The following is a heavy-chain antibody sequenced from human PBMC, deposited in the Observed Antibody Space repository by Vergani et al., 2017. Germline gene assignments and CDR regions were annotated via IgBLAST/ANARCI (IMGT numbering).Heavy chain of an antibody. V-gene: IGHV5-51*01. D-gene: IGHD2-21*02. CDR3: ARHVPGSDCHYYYTDGMDV. CDR2: IYPGDSDT. CDR1: GYSFTSYW. J-gene: IGHJ6*02. Sequence: EVQLVQSGAEVKKPGESLKISCKGSGYSFTSYWIGWVRQMPGKGLEWMGIIYPGDSDTRYSPSFQGQVTISTDKSISTSYLQWSSLKASDTAMYYCARHVPGSDCHYYYTDGMDVWGQGTTVTVSS.